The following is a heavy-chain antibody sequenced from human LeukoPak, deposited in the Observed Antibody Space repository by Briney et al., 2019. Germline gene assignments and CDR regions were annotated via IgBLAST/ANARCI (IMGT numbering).Heavy chain of an antibody. V-gene: IGHV4-38-2*02. J-gene: IGHJ5*02. CDR3: PRHPPNYLIGVWFDP. Sequence: PSETLSLTCTVSGYSISSGYYWGWIRQPPGKGLEWIGSIYHSGSTYYNPSLKSRVTISVDTSKNQFSLKLSSVTAADTAVYYCPRHPPNYLIGVWFDPWGQGTLVTVSS. D-gene: IGHD3-10*01. CDR1: GYSISSGYY. CDR2: IYHSGST.